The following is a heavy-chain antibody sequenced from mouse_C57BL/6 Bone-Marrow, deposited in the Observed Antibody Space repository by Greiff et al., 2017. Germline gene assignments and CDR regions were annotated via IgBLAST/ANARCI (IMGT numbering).Heavy chain of an antibody. CDR2: ISSGGDYI. D-gene: IGHD1-1*01. CDR3: TRAYGSSGFAY. J-gene: IGHJ3*01. Sequence: VQLKESGEGLVKPGGSLKLSCAASGFTFSSYAMSWVRQTPEKRLEWVAYISSGGDYIYYADTVKGRFTISRDNARNTLYLQMSSLKSEDTAMYYCTRAYGSSGFAYWGQGTLVTVSA. V-gene: IGHV5-9-1*02. CDR1: GFTFSSYA.